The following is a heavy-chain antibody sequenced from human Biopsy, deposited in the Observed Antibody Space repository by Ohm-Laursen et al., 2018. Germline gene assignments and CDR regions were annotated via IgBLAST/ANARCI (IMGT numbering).Heavy chain of an antibody. CDR2: INHSGRI. Sequence: GTLSLTCTVYGESFNGYYWSWIRQTPGKGLERIGEINHSGRINYNPSLKSRVTISVDTSKNQFSLKVRSVTAADTAVYYCVRGVDYYDPYHYYALDVWGQGTTVTVSS. CDR3: VRGVDYYDPYHYYALDV. J-gene: IGHJ6*02. V-gene: IGHV4-34*01. D-gene: IGHD3-22*01. CDR1: GESFNGYY.